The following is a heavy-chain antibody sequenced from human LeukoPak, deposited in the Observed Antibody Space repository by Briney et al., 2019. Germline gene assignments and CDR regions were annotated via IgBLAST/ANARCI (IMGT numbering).Heavy chain of an antibody. CDR3: ARWRLVGATRVFDY. CDR1: RYTFTGYY. CDR2: INPNSVGT. Sequence: ASVKVSCKASRYTFTGYYMHCVRQAPGQGRECMGRINPNSVGTNYAQKLQGRVIMTRETSSSTAYIELSRLRSDDTAVYYCARWRLVGATRVFDYWGQGTLVTVSS. J-gene: IGHJ4*02. D-gene: IGHD1-26*01. V-gene: IGHV1-2*06.